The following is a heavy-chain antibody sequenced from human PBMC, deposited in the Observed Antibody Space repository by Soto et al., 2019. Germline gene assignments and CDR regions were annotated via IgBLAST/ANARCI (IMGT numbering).Heavy chain of an antibody. CDR3: ATTRFGFGYSSSWALLYYYYYYGMDV. V-gene: IGHV3-7*01. Sequence: GGSLRLSCAASGFTFSSYWMSWVRQAPGKGLEWVANIKQDGSEKYYVDSVKGRFTISRDNAKNSLYLQMNSLRAEDTAVYYCATTRFGFGYSSSWALLYYYYYYGMDVWGQGTTVTVSS. J-gene: IGHJ6*02. D-gene: IGHD6-13*01. CDR2: IKQDGSEK. CDR1: GFTFSSYW.